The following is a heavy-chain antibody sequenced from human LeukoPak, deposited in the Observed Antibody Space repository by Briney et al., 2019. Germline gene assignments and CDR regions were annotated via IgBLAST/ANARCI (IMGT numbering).Heavy chain of an antibody. CDR1: GGSFSGYY. D-gene: IGHD6-6*01. CDR3: ARVTGGARLNS. V-gene: IGHV4-34*01. CDR2: ISDTGST. Sequence: SETLSLTCGVYGGSFSGYYWSWIRQPPGKGLEWVGEISDTGSTTYNPSLKSRLTISVDTSKNQFSLKLSSVTAADTAVYYCARVTGGARLNSWGQGTLVTVSS. J-gene: IGHJ4*02.